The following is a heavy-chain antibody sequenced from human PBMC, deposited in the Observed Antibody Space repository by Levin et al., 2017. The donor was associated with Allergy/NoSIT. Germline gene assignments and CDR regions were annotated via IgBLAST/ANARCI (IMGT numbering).Heavy chain of an antibody. Sequence: GGSLRLSCAASGFTFSSYSMNWVRQAPGKGLEWVSSISSSSSYIYYADSVKGRFTISRDNAKNSLYLQMNSLRAEDTAVYYCARDHIGYCSSTSCYISSGFDPWGQGTLVTVSS. CDR1: GFTFSSYS. J-gene: IGHJ5*02. CDR3: ARDHIGYCSSTSCYISSGFDP. CDR2: ISSSSSYI. D-gene: IGHD2-2*02. V-gene: IGHV3-21*01.